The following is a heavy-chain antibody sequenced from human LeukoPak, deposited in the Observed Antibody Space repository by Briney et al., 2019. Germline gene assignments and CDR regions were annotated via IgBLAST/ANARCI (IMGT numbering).Heavy chain of an antibody. CDR2: ISGSDGST. CDR3: AKLSAGYYDTSGYSFQH. CDR1: GFTFSSYA. Sequence: GGSLRLSCAASGFTFSSYAMSWVRQAPGKGLEWVSAISGSDGSTYYADSVKGRFTISRDNSKNTLYLQMSSLRAEDTAVYYCAKLSAGYYDTSGYSFQHWGQGTLVTVSS. J-gene: IGHJ1*01. D-gene: IGHD3-22*01. V-gene: IGHV3-23*01.